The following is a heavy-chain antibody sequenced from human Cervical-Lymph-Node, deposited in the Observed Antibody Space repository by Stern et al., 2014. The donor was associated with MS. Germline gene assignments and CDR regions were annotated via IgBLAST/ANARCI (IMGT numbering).Heavy chain of an antibody. CDR3: AADRYCSADSCQGLFDY. V-gene: IGHV3-33*01. CDR1: AFNFNNYA. J-gene: IGHJ4*02. D-gene: IGHD2-15*01. Sequence: QVQLVGSGGGVVQPGTSLRLSCAASAFNFNNYAMHWVRPAPGKGLDWVAVIWYDGTKKYYADSVRGRFPISRDHSKNTLYLQMTGLRADDTAVYYCAADRYCSADSCQGLFDYWGQGTLVTVSS. CDR2: IWYDGTKK.